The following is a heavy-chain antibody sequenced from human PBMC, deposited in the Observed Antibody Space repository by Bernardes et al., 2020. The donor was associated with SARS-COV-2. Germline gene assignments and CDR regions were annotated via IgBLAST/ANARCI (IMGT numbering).Heavy chain of an antibody. V-gene: IGHV1-8*01. CDR2: MNPNSGNT. D-gene: IGHD5-18*01. CDR3: ARGGKEERYSYALFSGY. J-gene: IGHJ4*02. CDR1: GYTFTSYD. Sequence: ASVKVSCKASGYTFTSYDINWVRQATGQGLEWMGWMNPNSGNTGYAQKFQGRVTMTRNTSISTAYMELSSLRSEDTAVYYCARGGKEERYSYALFSGYWGQGTLVTVSS.